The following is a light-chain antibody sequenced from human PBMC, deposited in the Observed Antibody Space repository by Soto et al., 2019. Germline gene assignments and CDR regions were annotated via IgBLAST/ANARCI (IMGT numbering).Light chain of an antibody. CDR2: DAS. CDR1: QSISSW. Sequence: DIQMTQSPATLSASVGDRVTITCRASQSISSWLAWYQQKPGKAPKLLIYDASSLESGVPSRFSGSGSGTKFPFNLSRLPAYYFATYYCQPYNSYWTFGQGTKV. V-gene: IGKV1-5*01. CDR3: QPYNSYWT. J-gene: IGKJ1*01.